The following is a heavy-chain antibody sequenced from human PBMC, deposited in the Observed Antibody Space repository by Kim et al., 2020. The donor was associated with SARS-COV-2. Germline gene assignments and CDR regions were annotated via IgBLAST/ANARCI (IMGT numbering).Heavy chain of an antibody. CDR3: ARSRDSSSWYSH. D-gene: IGHD6-13*01. J-gene: IGHJ4*02. V-gene: IGHV3-53*01. Sequence: YYADSVKGRFTISRDNSKNTLYLQMNSLRAEDTAVYYCARSRDSSSWYSHWGQGTLVTVSS.